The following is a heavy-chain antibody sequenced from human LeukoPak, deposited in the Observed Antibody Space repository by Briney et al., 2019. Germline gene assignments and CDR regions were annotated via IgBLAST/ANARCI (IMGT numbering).Heavy chain of an antibody. J-gene: IGHJ4*02. CDR1: GGSISSYY. CDR2: IYYSGST. CDR3: AREVIWSGYYVDY. V-gene: IGHV4-59*12. Sequence: SETLSLTCTVSGGSISSYYWSWIRQPPGKGLEWIGYIYYSGSTYYNPSLKSRVTISVDTSKNQFSLKLSSVTAADTAVYYCAREVIWSGYYVDYWGQGTLVTVSS. D-gene: IGHD3-3*01.